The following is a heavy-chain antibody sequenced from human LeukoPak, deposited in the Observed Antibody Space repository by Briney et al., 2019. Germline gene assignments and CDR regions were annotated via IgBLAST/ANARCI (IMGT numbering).Heavy chain of an antibody. V-gene: IGHV3-23*01. J-gene: IGHJ6*03. Sequence: GGTLRLSCAASGFTFNKFAMSWVRQAPGKGLEWVSAISGSGGITYYADSVKGRFTISRDNSKNTLYLQMNSLRAEDTAVYYCARVVVATTEEAHYYYYYYMDVWGKGTTVTISS. CDR1: GFTFNKFA. CDR2: ISGSGGIT. D-gene: IGHD5-12*01. CDR3: ARVVVATTEEAHYYYYYYMDV.